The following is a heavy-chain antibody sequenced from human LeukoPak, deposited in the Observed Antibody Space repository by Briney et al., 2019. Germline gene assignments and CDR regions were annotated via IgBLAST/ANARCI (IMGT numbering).Heavy chain of an antibody. CDR1: GYTFTGYY. CDR3: ATPTVTNYYYGMDV. V-gene: IGHV1-2*04. CDR2: INPNSGGT. D-gene: IGHD4-17*01. Sequence: GASVKVSCTASGYTFTGYYMHWVRQAPGQGLEWMGWINPNSGGTNYAQKFQGWVTMTRDTSISTAYMELSRLRSDDTAVYYCATPTVTNYYYGMDVWGQGTTVTVSS. J-gene: IGHJ6*02.